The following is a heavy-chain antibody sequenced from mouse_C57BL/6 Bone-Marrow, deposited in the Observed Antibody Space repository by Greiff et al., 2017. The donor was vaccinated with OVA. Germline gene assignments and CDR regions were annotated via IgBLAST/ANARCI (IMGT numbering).Heavy chain of an antibody. V-gene: IGHV3-6*01. Sequence: EVHLVESGPGLVKPSQSLSLTCSVTGYSITSGYYWNWIRQFPGNKLEWMGYISYDGSNNYNPSLKNRISTTRDTSKNQFFLKLNSVTTEDTATYYCARDYGNYEAWFAYWGQGTLVTVSA. CDR2: ISYDGSN. CDR3: ARDYGNYEAWFAY. CDR1: GYSITSGYY. J-gene: IGHJ3*01. D-gene: IGHD2-1*01.